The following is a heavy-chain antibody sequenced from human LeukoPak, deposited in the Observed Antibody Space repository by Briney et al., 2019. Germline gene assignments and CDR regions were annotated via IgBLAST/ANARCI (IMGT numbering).Heavy chain of an antibody. V-gene: IGHV3-66*01. Sequence: GGSLGLSCAASGFTVSSNYMSWVRQAPGKGLEWVSVIYSGGSTYYADSVKGRFTISRDNSKNTLYLQMNSLRAEDTAVYYCARALVGGGTYFDYWGQGTLVTVSS. D-gene: IGHD1-26*01. J-gene: IGHJ4*02. CDR1: GFTVSSNY. CDR2: IYSGGST. CDR3: ARALVGGGTYFDY.